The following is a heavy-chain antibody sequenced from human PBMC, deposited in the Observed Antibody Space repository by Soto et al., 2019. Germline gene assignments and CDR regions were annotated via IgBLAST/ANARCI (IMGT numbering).Heavy chain of an antibody. D-gene: IGHD2-15*01. CDR3: TTDQAGGYFYYFGVVV. V-gene: IGHV3-15*01. CDR2: IRSKGDGETT. Sequence: GGSLRLSCAASGFTFSNTWMSWVRQAPGKGLEWVGRIRSKGDGETTDYAAPVRGRFTISRDDSKNTFFLQMNSLKAEDTAVYYCTTDQAGGYFYYFGVVVWGQGTTVTVSS. J-gene: IGHJ6*02. CDR1: GFTFSNTW.